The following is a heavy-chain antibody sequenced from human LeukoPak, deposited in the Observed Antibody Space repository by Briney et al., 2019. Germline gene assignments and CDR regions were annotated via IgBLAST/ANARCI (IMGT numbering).Heavy chain of an antibody. V-gene: IGHV3-23*01. CDR2: ISGSGGST. D-gene: IGHD2-2*01. CDR3: AKNELVVVPAATP. J-gene: IGHJ5*02. CDR1: GFTFSSNG. Sequence: PGGSLRLSCAASGFTFSSNGMNWVRQAPGKGLEWVSAISGSGGSTYYADSVKGRFTISRDNSKNTLYLQMNSLRAEDTAVYYCAKNELVVVPAATPWGQGTLVTVSS.